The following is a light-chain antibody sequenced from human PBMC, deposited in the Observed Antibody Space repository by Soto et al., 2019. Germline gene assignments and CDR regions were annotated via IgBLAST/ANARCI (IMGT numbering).Light chain of an antibody. J-gene: IGKJ5*01. Sequence: DIEMTQSPSSLSASVGDRVAITCRASQNINTFLNWYQQKAGKAPKVVIFDASSLQSGVASRFSGSGSGTEFTLTISSLQPEDSADYYCQQTYNTTITFGQGTRLEIX. V-gene: IGKV1-39*01. CDR3: QQTYNTTIT. CDR1: QNINTF. CDR2: DAS.